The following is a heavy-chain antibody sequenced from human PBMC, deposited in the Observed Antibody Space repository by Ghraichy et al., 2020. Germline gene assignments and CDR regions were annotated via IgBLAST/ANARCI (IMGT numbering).Heavy chain of an antibody. V-gene: IGHV3-23*01. CDR2: IVGSGADT. CDR3: AKDSLEGATRGVVDY. Sequence: GGSLRLSCSASGFTISSYAMGWVRQAPGKGLQWVSVIVGSGADTYHADSVKGRFTISRDNSKNTLDLQMNSLRAEDTAIYYCAKDSLEGATRGVVDYWGQGTLVTVSS. D-gene: IGHD1-26*01. J-gene: IGHJ4*02. CDR1: GFTISSYA.